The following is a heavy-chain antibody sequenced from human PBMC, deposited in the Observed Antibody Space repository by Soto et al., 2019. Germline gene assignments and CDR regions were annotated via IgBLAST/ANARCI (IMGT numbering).Heavy chain of an antibody. V-gene: IGHV4-39*01. CDR1: GGSISSSSYY. D-gene: IGHD3-10*01. J-gene: IGHJ4*02. CDR2: IYYSGST. Sequence: QLQLQESGPGLVKPSETLSLTCTVSGGSISSSSYYWGWIRQPPGKGLEWIGSIYYSGSTYYNPSLKGRVTISVETSKNQFSLKLSSVTAADTAVYYCATPGPGRFGELEGGVGGYYFDYWGQGTLVTVSS. CDR3: ATPGPGRFGELEGGVGGYYFDY.